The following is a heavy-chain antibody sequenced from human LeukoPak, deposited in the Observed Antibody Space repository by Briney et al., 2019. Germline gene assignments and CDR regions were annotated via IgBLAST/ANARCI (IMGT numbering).Heavy chain of an antibody. CDR3: AGNTARGAFDI. D-gene: IGHD5-18*01. CDR1: GGSISSSSYY. V-gene: IGHV4-39*07. CDR2: IYYSGST. Sequence: SETLSLTCTVSGGSISSSSYYWGWIRQPPGKGLEWIGSIYYSGSTYYNPSLKSRVTISVDTSKNQFSLKLSSVTAADTAVYYCAGNTARGAFDIWGQGTMVTVSS. J-gene: IGHJ3*02.